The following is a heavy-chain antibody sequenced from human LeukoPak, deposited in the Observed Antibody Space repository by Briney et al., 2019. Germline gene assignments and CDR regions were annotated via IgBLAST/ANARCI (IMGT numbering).Heavy chain of an antibody. V-gene: IGHV3-7*01. Sequence: GGSLRLSCTASGFTFTTYWMSWVRHPPGRGLGWVANIKQDGTEKYYVDSVKGRFTISRDNAKNSLYLQMNSLRVEDTATYYCAKVAHYYYGSESYYFFEHWGQGTPVTASS. J-gene: IGHJ4*02. D-gene: IGHD3-10*01. CDR1: GFTFTTYW. CDR2: IKQDGTEK. CDR3: AKVAHYYYGSESYYFFEH.